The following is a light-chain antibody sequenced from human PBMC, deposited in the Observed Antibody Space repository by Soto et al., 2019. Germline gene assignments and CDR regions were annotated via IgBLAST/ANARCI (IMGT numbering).Light chain of an antibody. V-gene: IGKV3-20*01. CDR1: ERIYSAY. Sequence: VMTQCPGTLSLTRGVRATLSFRASERIYSAYLGWYQQKPGQAPRLLIYGTSSRATGIPDRFSGSGSGTDFTLTISRLEPEDFAVYYCQQYGNSPITSDQGTLLAI. CDR2: GTS. CDR3: QQYGNSPIT. J-gene: IGKJ5*01.